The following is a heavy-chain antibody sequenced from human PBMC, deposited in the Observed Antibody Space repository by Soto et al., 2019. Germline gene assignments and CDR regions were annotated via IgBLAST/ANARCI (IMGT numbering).Heavy chain of an antibody. J-gene: IGHJ4*02. D-gene: IGHD3-22*01. Sequence: SVNVSFKASLCTFMSCAIIWMRQAPGQELEWMGGNIIIVVTTNYDVQFQGRVTITVDEPTSTAYMELSSLRSEDTAVYYCARAYYYDSSGYSAFDYWGQGTLVTVSS. CDR1: LCTFMSCA. CDR2: NIIIVVTT. V-gene: IGHV1-69*13. CDR3: ARAYYYDSSGYSAFDY.